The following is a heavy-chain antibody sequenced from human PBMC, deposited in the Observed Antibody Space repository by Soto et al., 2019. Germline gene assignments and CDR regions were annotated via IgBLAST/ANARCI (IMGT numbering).Heavy chain of an antibody. J-gene: IGHJ3*02. CDR1: GGSISSSNW. V-gene: IGHV4-4*02. Sequence: SETLSLTCAVSGGSISSSNWWSWVRQPPGKGLEWIGEIYHSGSTNYNPSLKSRVTISVDKSKNQFSLKLSSVTAADTAVYYCARRDYSGSYGDAFDIWGQGTMVTVSS. CDR2: IYHSGST. D-gene: IGHD1-26*01. CDR3: ARRDYSGSYGDAFDI.